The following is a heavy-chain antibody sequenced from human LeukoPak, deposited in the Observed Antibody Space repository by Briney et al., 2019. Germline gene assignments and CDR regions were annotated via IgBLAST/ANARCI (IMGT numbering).Heavy chain of an antibody. CDR2: SYSDSNT. CDR1: GFSFSSYS. V-gene: IGHV3-53*01. CDR3: VRKNRDFNAAFDI. J-gene: IGHJ3*02. Sequence: GGSLRLSCAASGFSFSSYSMNWVRQAPGKGLEWVSISYSDSNTNYADSVKGRFTISRDTSQNTLSLQMNSLRAEDTAVYYCVRKNRDFNAAFDIWGQGTVVTVSS. D-gene: IGHD1-14*01.